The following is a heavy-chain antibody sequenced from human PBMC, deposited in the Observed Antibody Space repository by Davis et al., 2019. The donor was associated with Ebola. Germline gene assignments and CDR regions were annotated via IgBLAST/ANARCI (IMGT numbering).Heavy chain of an antibody. J-gene: IGHJ6*02. CDR3: ARERITGTTRGNGMDV. CDR2: INPSGGST. Sequence: GESLKISCAASGFTFSSYGMHWVRQAPGQGLEWMGIINPSGGSTSYAQKFQGRVTMTRDTSTSTVYMELSSLRSEDTAVYYYARERITGTTRGNGMDVWGQGTTVTVSS. V-gene: IGHV1-46*01. D-gene: IGHD1-7*01. CDR1: GFTFSSYG.